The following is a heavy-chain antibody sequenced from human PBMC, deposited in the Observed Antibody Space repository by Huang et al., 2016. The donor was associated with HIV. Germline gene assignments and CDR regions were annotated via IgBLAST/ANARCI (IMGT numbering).Heavy chain of an antibody. D-gene: IGHD3-22*01. CDR2: ISSMSSYI. J-gene: IGHJ5*02. V-gene: IGHV3-21*01. CDR3: ARDREGYYDSSGYYHNWFDP. CDR1: GFTFSSYS. Sequence: EVQLVESGGGLVKPGGSLRLSCAASGFTFSSYSMNWVRQAPGKGLEWVSSISSMSSYIYYADSVKGRFTISRDNAKNSLYLQMNSLRAEDTAVYYCARDREGYYDSSGYYHNWFDPWGQGTLVTVSS.